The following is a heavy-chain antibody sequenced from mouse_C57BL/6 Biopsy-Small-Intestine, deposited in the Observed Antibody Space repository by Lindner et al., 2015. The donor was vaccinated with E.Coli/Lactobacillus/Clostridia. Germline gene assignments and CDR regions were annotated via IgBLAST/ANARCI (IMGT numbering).Heavy chain of an antibody. CDR2: INTKTGDP. CDR1: GYTFTLYT. J-gene: IGHJ3*01. CDR3: VRGGFGYYYVDY. D-gene: IGHD1-1*01. V-gene: IGHV9-2-1*01. Sequence: VKVSCKASGYTFTLYTMSWVRQAPGQGLEWMGRINTKTGDPIYAQGFTGRFASSLDTSINTAYLQISGLKAEDTAVYYCVRGGFGYYYVDYWGQGTLVTVS.